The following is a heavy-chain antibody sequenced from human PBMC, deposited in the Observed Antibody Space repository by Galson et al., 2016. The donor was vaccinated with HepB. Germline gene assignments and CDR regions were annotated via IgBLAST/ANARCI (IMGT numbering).Heavy chain of an antibody. V-gene: IGHV4-39*01. Sequence: SETLSLTCTVSGGSIRNTDYYWGWIRQPPGQGLEWIGSISYGGSTYYNPSLKSPVTISVDTSKNQFSLRMKSVTAADTAVYYCATYSYESSAYYPNVFHIWGQGTTVIVSS. D-gene: IGHD3-22*01. J-gene: IGHJ3*02. CDR2: ISYGGST. CDR1: GGSIRNTDYY. CDR3: ATYSYESSAYYPNVFHI.